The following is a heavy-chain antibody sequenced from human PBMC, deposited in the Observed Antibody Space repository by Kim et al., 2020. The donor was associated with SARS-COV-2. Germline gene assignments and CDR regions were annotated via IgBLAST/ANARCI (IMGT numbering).Heavy chain of an antibody. J-gene: IGHJ5*01. V-gene: IGHV1-8*01. CDR1: GYTFSSYD. Sequence: ASVKVSCKTSGYTFSSYDINWVRRAAGQGLEWMGWMNPNSGNTGYVQKFQGRVTMTRDTSTSTAHMELSNLKSEDTAQYYCARETSGLEVDPMDPWGQGTLVTVSS. CDR3: ARETSGLEVDPMDP. CDR2: MNPNSGNT.